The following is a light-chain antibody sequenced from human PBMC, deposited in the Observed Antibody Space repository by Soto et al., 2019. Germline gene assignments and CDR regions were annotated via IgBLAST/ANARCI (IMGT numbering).Light chain of an antibody. CDR3: QTWGSGIRVV. CDR2: LNSDGSH. Sequence: QSVLTQSPSASASLGASVKLTCTLSSGHSSYAIAWHQQQPEKGPRYLMKLNSDGSHRKGDGIPDRFSGSSSGAERYLTISSLQSEDEADYYCQTWGSGIRVVFGGGTQVTVL. V-gene: IGLV4-69*01. CDR1: SGHSSYA. J-gene: IGLJ2*01.